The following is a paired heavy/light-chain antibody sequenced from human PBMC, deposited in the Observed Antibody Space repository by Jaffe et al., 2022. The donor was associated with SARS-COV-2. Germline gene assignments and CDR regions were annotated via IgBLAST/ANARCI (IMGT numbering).Heavy chain of an antibody. CDR3: AKGLSHSSSWYNPGVDYYGMDV. CDR2: ISWNSGSI. J-gene: IGHJ6*02. Sequence: EVQLVESGGGLVQPGRSLRLSCAASGFTFDDYAMHWVRQAPGKGLEWVSGISWNSGSIGYADSVKGRFTISRDNAKNSLYLQMNSLRAEDTALYYCAKGLSHSSSWYNPGVDYYGMDVWGQGTTVTVSS. D-gene: IGHD6-13*01. V-gene: IGHV3-9*01. CDR1: GFTFDDYA.
Light chain of an antibody. Sequence: EIVLTQSPGTLSLSPGERATLSCRASQSVSSSYLAWYQQKPGQAPRLLIYGASSRATGIPDRFSGSGSGTDFTLTISRLEPEDFAVYYCQQYGSSAFTFGPGTKVDIK. V-gene: IGKV3-20*01. CDR3: QQYGSSAFT. J-gene: IGKJ3*01. CDR1: QSVSSSY. CDR2: GAS.